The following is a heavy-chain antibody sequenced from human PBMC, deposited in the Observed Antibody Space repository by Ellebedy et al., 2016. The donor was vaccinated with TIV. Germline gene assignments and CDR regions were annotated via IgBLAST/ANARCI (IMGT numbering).Heavy chain of an antibody. CDR3: ARVFAAAGVGYWYFDL. CDR1: GFTFSSYA. CDR2: ISANGAGT. Sequence: GESLKISCAASGFTFSSYAMHWVRQAPGKELEYFSAISANGAGTYYANSVKDRFTISRDNSKNTLYLQMGSLRAEDTAVYYCARVFAAAGVGYWYFDLWGRGTLVTVSS. V-gene: IGHV3-64*01. D-gene: IGHD6-13*01. J-gene: IGHJ2*01.